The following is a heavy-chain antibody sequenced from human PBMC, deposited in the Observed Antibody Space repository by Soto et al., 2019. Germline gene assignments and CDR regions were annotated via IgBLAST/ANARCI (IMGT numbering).Heavy chain of an antibody. D-gene: IGHD6-13*01. J-gene: IGHJ5*02. CDR1: GYTFSGNY. CDR2: INPKSGGT. V-gene: IGHV1-2*02. Sequence: ASVKVSCKASGYTFSGNYLHWVRQAPGQGLEWLGWINPKSGGTGYAQKFQGRVTMTIDTSISTAYMELSSLRSDDTAVYYCARGIAALRLSWFGPWGQGTLVTVSS. CDR3: ARGIAALRLSWFGP.